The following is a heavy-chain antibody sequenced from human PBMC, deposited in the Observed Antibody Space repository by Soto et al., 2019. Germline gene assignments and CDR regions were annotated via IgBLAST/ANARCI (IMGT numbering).Heavy chain of an antibody. V-gene: IGHV2-5*02. D-gene: IGHD6-19*01. CDR1: GFSLSSTRMA. CDR2: IYWDDDK. Sequence: QITLKESGPTLVKPTQTLTLTCTFSGFSLSSTRMAVGWIRQPPGKALEWLALIYWDDDKRYSPFLKSRLTITKDTSQNQVVFTMSNMDPVDTARYYCAHIVVAGLGYYFDYWGQGTLVTVSS. CDR3: AHIVVAGLGYYFDY. J-gene: IGHJ4*02.